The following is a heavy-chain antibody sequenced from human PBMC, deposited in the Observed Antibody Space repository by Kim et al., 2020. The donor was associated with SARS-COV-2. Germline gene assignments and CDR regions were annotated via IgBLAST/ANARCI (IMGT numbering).Heavy chain of an antibody. D-gene: IGHD3-10*01. Sequence: GGSLRLSCAASGFTFSSYGMHWVRQAPGKGLEWVAGIWYDGSNKYYADSVKGRFTISRDNSKNTLYLQMNSLRAEATAVYYCSRDRAGGITMVRGVPQDYVMDAWGQGPTVTVPS. CDR3: SRDRAGGITMVRGVPQDYVMDA. CDR2: IWYDGSNK. V-gene: IGHV3-33*01. CDR1: GFTFSSYG. J-gene: IGHJ6*02.